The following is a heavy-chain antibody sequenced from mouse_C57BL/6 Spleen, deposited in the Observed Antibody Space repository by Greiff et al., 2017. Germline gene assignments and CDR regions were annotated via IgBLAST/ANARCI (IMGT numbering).Heavy chain of an antibody. D-gene: IGHD2-2*01. CDR3: ARPLYGYSLGY. V-gene: IGHV1-69*01. Sequence: QVQLQQPGAELVMPGASVTLSCKASGYTFTSYWMHWVKQRPGQGLEWIGEIDPSDSYTNYNQKFKGKSTLTVDKSSSTAYMQLSSLTSEDSAVYYCARPLYGYSLGYWGQGTTLTVSS. J-gene: IGHJ2*01. CDR2: IDPSDSYT. CDR1: GYTFTSYW.